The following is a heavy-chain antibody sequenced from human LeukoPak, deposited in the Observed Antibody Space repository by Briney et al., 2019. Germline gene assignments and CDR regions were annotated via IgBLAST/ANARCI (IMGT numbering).Heavy chain of an antibody. CDR3: ASGTSTYYELYF. V-gene: IGHV4-31*03. CDR2: IYYSGST. J-gene: IGHJ4*02. CDR1: GGSISSGGYY. D-gene: IGHD3-3*01. Sequence: PSETLSLTCTVSGGSISSGGYYWSWIRQHPGKGLEWIGYIYYSGSTYYNPSLKSRVTISVDTSKNQFSLKLMSVTAADTAVYYCASGTSTYYELYFWGQGTLVTVSS.